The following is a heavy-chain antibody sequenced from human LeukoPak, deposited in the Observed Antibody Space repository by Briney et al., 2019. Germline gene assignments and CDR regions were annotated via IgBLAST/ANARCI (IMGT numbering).Heavy chain of an antibody. CDR3: ARRYCSSITCYFFDY. Sequence: GESLKISCKGSGYSLTSHWIGWVRQMPGKGLEWMGIINPADSDTRYSPSFQGQVTISVDKSISTAYLQWSSLVASDTAMYYCARRYCSSITCYFFDYWGQGALVTVSS. CDR2: INPADSDT. J-gene: IGHJ4*02. CDR1: GYSLTSHW. V-gene: IGHV5-51*01. D-gene: IGHD2-2*01.